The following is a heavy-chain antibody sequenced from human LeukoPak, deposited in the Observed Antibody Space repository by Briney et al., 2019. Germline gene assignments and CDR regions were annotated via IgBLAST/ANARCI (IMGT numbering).Heavy chain of an antibody. J-gene: IGHJ5*02. D-gene: IGHD3-10*01. CDR2: ISLDGSAK. CDR3: ARGGSLLRGMRFWFDP. Sequence: PAGPLRLTGEASGFIFNNNGMHWLPQGQGKGLMWVTVISLDGSAKYYGDSMKGRSTISRDNSNNTLSLQMNSLRVEDTAVYYCARGGSLLRGMRFWFDPWGQGTLVTVSS. CDR1: GFIFNNNG. V-gene: IGHV3-30*03.